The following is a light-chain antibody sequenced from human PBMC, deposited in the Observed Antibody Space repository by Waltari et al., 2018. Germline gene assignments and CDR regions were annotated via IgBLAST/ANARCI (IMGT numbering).Light chain of an antibody. V-gene: IGKV1-5*03. CDR3: QQYYTYSPFT. Sequence: DIQITQSPPPLSASVGDRVPITCRASQNISRWMDWYQHKPGKAPKLLIYKASSLEGGVPSRFGGSGSGTEFTLTISSLQPDDFATYFCQQYYTYSPFTFGQGTRLEIK. CDR2: KAS. CDR1: QNISRW. J-gene: IGKJ5*01.